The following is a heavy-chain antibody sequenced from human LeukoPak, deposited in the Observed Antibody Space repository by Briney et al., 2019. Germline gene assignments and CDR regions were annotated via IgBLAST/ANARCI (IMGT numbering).Heavy chain of an antibody. V-gene: IGHV3-23*01. D-gene: IGHD3-22*01. CDR2: ISGSGGST. CDR1: GFAFSSYA. CDR3: AKDSYYYYDSSGYYPSPFDY. J-gene: IGHJ4*02. Sequence: GGSLRLSCAASGFAFSSYAMSWVRQAPGKGLEWVSAISGSGGSTYYADSVKGRFTISRDNSKNTLYLQMNSLRAEDTAVYYCAKDSYYYYDSSGYYPSPFDYWGQGTLVTVSS.